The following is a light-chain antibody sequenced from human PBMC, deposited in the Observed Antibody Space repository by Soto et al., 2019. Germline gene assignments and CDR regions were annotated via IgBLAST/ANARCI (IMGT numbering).Light chain of an antibody. CDR2: LGS. V-gene: IGKV2-28*01. CDR3: MQALQTPIT. CDR1: QSLLYSNGYNY. J-gene: IGKJ5*01. Sequence: VMTQSPLSLPVTPGEPASISCRSSQSLLYSNGYNYLDWYLQKPGQSPQLLIYLGSNRASGVPDRFSGSGSGTDFTLKIRRVEAEDVGVYYCMQALQTPITFGQGARLAIK.